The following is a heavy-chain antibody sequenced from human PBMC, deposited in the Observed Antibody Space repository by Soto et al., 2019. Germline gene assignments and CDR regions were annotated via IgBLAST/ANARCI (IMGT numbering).Heavy chain of an antibody. CDR3: AKDEWELVGFDY. CDR1: GFTFSSYG. Sequence: QVQLVESGGGVVQPGRSLRLSCAASGFTFSSYGMHWVRQAPGKGLEWVAVISYDGSNKYYADSVKGRFTISRDNSKNTLYLQMNSLRAEVTAVYYCAKDEWELVGFDYWGQGTLVTVSS. J-gene: IGHJ4*02. D-gene: IGHD1-26*01. V-gene: IGHV3-30*18. CDR2: ISYDGSNK.